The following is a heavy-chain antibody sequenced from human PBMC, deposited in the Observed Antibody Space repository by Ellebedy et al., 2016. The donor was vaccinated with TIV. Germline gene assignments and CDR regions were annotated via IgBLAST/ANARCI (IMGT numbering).Heavy chain of an antibody. CDR3: TYGINSDAFDI. Sequence: SETLSLXXTVSGDSVSRRSYYWSWIRQSPGKGLEWIGYIYSSGSTKYNPSLKSRLTISADTSKKHFSLGLNSATAADTAVYYCTYGINSDAFDIWGHGTLVTVSS. D-gene: IGHD3-10*01. CDR2: IYSSGST. J-gene: IGHJ3*02. CDR1: GDSVSRRSYY. V-gene: IGHV4-61*03.